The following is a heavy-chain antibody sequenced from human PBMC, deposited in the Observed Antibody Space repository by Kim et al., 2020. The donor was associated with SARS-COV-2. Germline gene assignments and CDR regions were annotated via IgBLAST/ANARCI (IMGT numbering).Heavy chain of an antibody. CDR2: T. D-gene: IGHD3-10*01. V-gene: IGHV4-59*09. CDR3: ASGRYYYANEH. J-gene: IGHJ4*02. Sequence: TSYNPSLKTRLTVSLDTSKTQFSLKLSSVTAADTAVYYCASGRYYYANEHWGRGTLVTVSS.